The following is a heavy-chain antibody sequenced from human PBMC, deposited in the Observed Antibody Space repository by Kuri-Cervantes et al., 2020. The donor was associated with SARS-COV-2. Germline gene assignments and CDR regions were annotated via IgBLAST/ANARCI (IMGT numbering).Heavy chain of an antibody. CDR2: ISGSGSST. Sequence: GESLKISCAASGFTFSSYAMSWVRQAPGKGLGWVSSISGSGSSTYYTDSVKGRFTISRDNSKNTQYLQMDSLRAEDTAVYYCAKSRTGVGDSADYWGPGTLVTVSS. CDR3: AKSRTGVGDSADY. CDR1: GFTFSSYA. D-gene: IGHD1-26*01. J-gene: IGHJ4*02. V-gene: IGHV3-23*01.